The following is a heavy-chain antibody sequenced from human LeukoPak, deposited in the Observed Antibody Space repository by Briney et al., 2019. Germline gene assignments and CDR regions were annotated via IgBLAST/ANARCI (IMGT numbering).Heavy chain of an antibody. D-gene: IGHD3-22*01. V-gene: IGHV3-48*02. Sequence: GGSLRLSCVGSGFTFSSYSMNWVRQAPGKGLEWVSYVSGSSNTIYYADSVKGRFTISRDNANNSLSLQMSSLRDEDTAVYYCARRPYSDTSGRLSDVWGRGTTVTVSS. CDR2: VSGSSNTI. CDR1: GFTFSSYS. CDR3: ARRPYSDTSGRLSDV. J-gene: IGHJ6*02.